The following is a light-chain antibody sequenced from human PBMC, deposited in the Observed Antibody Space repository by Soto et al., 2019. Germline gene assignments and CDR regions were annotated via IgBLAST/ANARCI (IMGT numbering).Light chain of an antibody. CDR1: QSVSTN. CDR2: AAS. V-gene: IGKV3-15*01. CDR3: QQYSNWPGRT. Sequence: EIVMTQSPATLSVSPGERATLSCRASQSVSTNLAWYQQKPGQAPRLLIYAASTRATGIPARFSGSGSGTEFSLTISRLQSEDFAVYFCQQYSNWPGRTFGPGTKVDIK. J-gene: IGKJ3*01.